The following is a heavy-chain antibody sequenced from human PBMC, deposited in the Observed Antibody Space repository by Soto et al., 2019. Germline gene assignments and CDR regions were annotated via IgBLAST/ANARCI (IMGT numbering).Heavy chain of an antibody. CDR3: AKGTGFYYYGMDV. J-gene: IGHJ6*02. CDR2: ISGSGGST. V-gene: IGHV3-23*01. CDR1: GSTFSSYA. Sequence: EVQLLESGGGLVQPGGSLRLSCAASGSTFSSYAMSWVRQAPGKGLEWVSTISGSGGSTYYADAVKGRFIISRDNSKNTLHLQMNSLRAEDTAIYFCAKGTGFYYYGMDVWGQGTTVTVSS.